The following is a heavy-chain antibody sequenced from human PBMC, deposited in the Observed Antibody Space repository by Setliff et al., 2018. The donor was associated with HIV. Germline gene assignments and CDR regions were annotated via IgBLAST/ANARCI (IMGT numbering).Heavy chain of an antibody. Sequence: PGGSLRLSCAASGFSFSNYGMHWVRQAPGKGLEWVAVIWYDGSNKYYADSVKGRFTISRDNSKNTLYVQMNSLRAEDTAVYYCASDHVSASIAADPGYWGQGTLVTVSS. D-gene: IGHD6-13*01. CDR2: IWYDGSNK. J-gene: IGHJ4*02. CDR1: GFSFSNYG. V-gene: IGHV3-33*01. CDR3: ASDHVSASIAADPGY.